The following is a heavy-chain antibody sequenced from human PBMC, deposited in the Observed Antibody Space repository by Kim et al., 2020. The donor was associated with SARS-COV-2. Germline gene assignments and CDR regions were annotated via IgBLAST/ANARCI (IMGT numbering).Heavy chain of an antibody. CDR1: GGSVSSGSYY. Sequence: SQTLSLTCTVSGGSVSSGSYYWSWIRQPPGKGLEWIGYIYYSGSTNYNPSLKSRVTISVDTSKNQFSLKLSSVTAADTAVYYCARDWWDGSGSYYNGFDYWGQGTLVTVSS. V-gene: IGHV4-61*01. J-gene: IGHJ4*02. CDR2: IYYSGST. D-gene: IGHD3-10*01. CDR3: ARDWWDGSGSYYNGFDY.